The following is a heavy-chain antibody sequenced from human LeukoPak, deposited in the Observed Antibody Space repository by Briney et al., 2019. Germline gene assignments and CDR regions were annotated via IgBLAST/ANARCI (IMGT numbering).Heavy chain of an antibody. CDR2: IRYDGSNK. J-gene: IGHJ4*02. CDR1: GFTFSSYG. V-gene: IGHV3-33*01. Sequence: PGGSLRLSCAASGFTFSSYGMHWVRQAPGKGLEWVAVIRYDGSNKYYADSVKGRFTISRDNSKNTLYLQMTSLRAEDTAVYYCARGGPNYTYGLDYWGLGTLVTVSS. CDR3: ARGGPNYTYGLDY. D-gene: IGHD5-18*01.